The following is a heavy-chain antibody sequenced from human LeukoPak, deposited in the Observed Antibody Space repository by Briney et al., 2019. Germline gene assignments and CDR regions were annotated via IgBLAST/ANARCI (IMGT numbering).Heavy chain of an antibody. J-gene: IGHJ6*02. CDR1: GFTFSSYS. CDR3: AGGYSGYDIYYYYGMDV. CDR2: ISSSSSYI. D-gene: IGHD5-12*01. V-gene: IGHV3-21*01. Sequence: GGSLGLSCAASGFTFSSYSMNWVRQAPGKGLEWVSSISSSSSYIYYADSVKGRFTISRDNAKNSLYLQMNSLRAEDTAVYYCAGGYSGYDIYYYYGMDVWGQGTTVTASS.